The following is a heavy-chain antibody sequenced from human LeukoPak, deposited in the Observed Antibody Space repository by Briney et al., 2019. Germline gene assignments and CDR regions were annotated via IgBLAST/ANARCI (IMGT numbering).Heavy chain of an antibody. CDR1: GFTFSSYG. J-gene: IGHJ4*02. CDR3: AEVGVGATI. CDR2: ISYDGSNK. V-gene: IGHV3-30*18. Sequence: GGSLRLSCAASGFTFSSYGMHWVRQAPGKGLEWVAVISYDGSNKYYADSVKGRFTISRDNSKNTLYLQMNSLRAEDTAVYYCAEVGVGATIWGQGTLVTVSS. D-gene: IGHD1-26*01.